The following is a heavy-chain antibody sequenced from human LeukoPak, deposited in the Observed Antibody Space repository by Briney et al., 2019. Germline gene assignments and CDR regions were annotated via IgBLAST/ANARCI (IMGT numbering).Heavy chain of an antibody. J-gene: IGHJ6*03. CDR2: INSDGSST. Sequence: GSLRLSCAASGFTFSSYWMHWVRQAPGKGLVWVSRINSDGSSTSYADSVKGRFTISRDNAKNTLYLQMNSLRAEDTAVYYCARDGDFWSGSPPYYMDVWGKGTTVTVSS. V-gene: IGHV3-74*01. D-gene: IGHD3-3*01. CDR3: ARDGDFWSGSPPYYMDV. CDR1: GFTFSSYW.